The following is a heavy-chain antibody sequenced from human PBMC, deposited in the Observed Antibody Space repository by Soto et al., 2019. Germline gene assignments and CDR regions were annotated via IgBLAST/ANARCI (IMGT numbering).Heavy chain of an antibody. CDR2: IYYSGST. J-gene: IGHJ6*02. CDR3: MIEEGSPHNYGMDV. V-gene: IGHV4-31*03. D-gene: IGHD2-15*01. CDR1: GGSISSGGYY. Sequence: QVQLQESGPGLVKPSQTLSLTCTVSGGSISSGGYYWSWIRQHPGKGLEWIGYIYYSGSTYYNPSLNRRGTTSVDTSKNQFSLKLSSVTAADTAVYYWMIEEGSPHNYGMDVWGQGTTVTVSS.